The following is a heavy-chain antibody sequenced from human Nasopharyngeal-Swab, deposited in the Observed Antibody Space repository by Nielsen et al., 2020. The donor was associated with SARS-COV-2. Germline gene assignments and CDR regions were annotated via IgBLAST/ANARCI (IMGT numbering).Heavy chain of an antibody. D-gene: IGHD1-26*01. Sequence: GESLKISCTVSGFAFGNYAMSWVRQAPGKGLEWVSGISGSGGNTFVADSAKGRFTISRDNSKNTLYLQMSSLRVADTATYYCAKEGSIIVGTFFDSWGQGALVTVSS. CDR2: ISGSGGNT. J-gene: IGHJ4*02. V-gene: IGHV3-23*01. CDR1: GFAFGNYA. CDR3: AKEGSIIVGTFFDS.